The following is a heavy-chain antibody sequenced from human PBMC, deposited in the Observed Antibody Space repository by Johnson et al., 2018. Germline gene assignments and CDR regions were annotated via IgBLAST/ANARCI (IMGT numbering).Heavy chain of an antibody. D-gene: IGHD5-18*01. CDR1: GFTFSRAW. CDR2: INDDGSST. CDR3: ANDGLSYGYPFDI. Sequence: VQLVESGGGVVQPGRSLRLSCAASGFTFSRAWMHWVRQAPGKGLVWVSRINDDGSSTTYADSVKGRFTISRDNAKDTMYLQMNSLRADDTAVYYCANDGLSYGYPFDIWGQGTMVIVSS. V-gene: IGHV3-74*02. J-gene: IGHJ3*02.